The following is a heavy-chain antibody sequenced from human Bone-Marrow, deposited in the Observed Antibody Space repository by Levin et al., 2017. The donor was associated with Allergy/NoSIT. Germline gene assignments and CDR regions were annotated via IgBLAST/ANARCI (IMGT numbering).Heavy chain of an antibody. J-gene: IGHJ4*02. V-gene: IGHV3-30*18. CDR3: AKAEEMATIMDYFDY. Sequence: AGGSLRLSCAASGFSFSDYGIHWVRQAPGKGLEWVALISYDGRKKYYADSVKGRFTISRDNSKNTLYLQMNSLRPDDTAVYYCAKAEEMATIMDYFDYWGQGTLVTVSS. CDR2: ISYDGRKK. CDR1: GFSFSDYG. D-gene: IGHD5-24*01.